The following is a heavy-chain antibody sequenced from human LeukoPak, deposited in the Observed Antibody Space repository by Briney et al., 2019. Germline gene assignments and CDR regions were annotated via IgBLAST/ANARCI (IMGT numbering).Heavy chain of an antibody. V-gene: IGHV1-18*01. D-gene: IGHD3-22*01. CDR3: ARGPYSYDSSGAFDI. J-gene: IGHJ3*02. CDR1: GYTYTGYG. CDR2: ISAYNGNT. Sequence: ASMKVSCKASGYTYTGYGISWVRQAPGQGLEWMGWISAYNGNTNYAQKLQGRVTMTTDTSTSTADMELRSLRSDDTAVYFCARGPYSYDSSGAFDIWGQGTMVTVSS.